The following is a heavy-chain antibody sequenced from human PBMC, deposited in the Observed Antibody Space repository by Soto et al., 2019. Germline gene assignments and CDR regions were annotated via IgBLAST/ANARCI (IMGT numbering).Heavy chain of an antibody. J-gene: IGHJ5*02. V-gene: IGHV1-69*01. CDR3: ARALGTGQQLMMFDP. CDR1: GGTFSSYA. D-gene: IGHD6-13*01. CDR2: IIPIFGTA. Sequence: QVQLVQSGAEVKKPGSSVKVSCKASGGTFSSYAISWVRQAPGQGLEWMGGIIPIFGTANYAQKFQGRVTITADESTSTDYMELSSLRSEDTDVYYCARALGTGQQLMMFDPWGQGTLVTVSS.